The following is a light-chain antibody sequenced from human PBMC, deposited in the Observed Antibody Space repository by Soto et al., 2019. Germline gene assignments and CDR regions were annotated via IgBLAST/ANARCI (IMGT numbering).Light chain of an antibody. CDR1: SSNIGSNT. CDR2: NDN. V-gene: IGLV1-44*01. Sequence: QSALTQPPSASGTPGQRVNISCSGSSSNIGSNTVNWYQQLPGTAPKLLIYNDNQRPSGVPDRFSGSKSGTSASLAISGLQSGDEADYACAAWDASLNGYVFGTGTKVTVL. J-gene: IGLJ1*01. CDR3: AAWDASLNGYV.